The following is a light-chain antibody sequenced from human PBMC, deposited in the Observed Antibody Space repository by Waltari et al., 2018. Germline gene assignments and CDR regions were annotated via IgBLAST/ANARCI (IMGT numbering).Light chain of an antibody. Sequence: ETVMTQSPATPSVSPGETATLSCRASQNVDSSLAWYQQRPGQPPRLLLSAASTRASGVPARFSGSGSGTEFTLTISSLQSEDSAVYYCQQYNNWPPLTFGGGTKVELK. CDR1: QNVDSS. V-gene: IGKV3-15*01. CDR2: AAS. J-gene: IGKJ4*01. CDR3: QQYNNWPPLT.